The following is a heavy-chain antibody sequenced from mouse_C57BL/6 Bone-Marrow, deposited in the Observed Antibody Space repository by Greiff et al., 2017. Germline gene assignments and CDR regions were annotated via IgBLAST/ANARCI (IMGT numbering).Heavy chain of an antibody. V-gene: IGHV10-1*01. Sequence: GGGLVQPKGSLKLSCAASGFSFNTYAMNWVRQAPGKGLEWVARIRSKSNNYATYYADSVKDRFTISRDDSESLLYLQMNNLKTEDTAMYYCSYGSSLYYYAMDYWGQGTSVTVSS. J-gene: IGHJ4*01. CDR1: GFSFNTYA. CDR2: IRSKSNNYAT. CDR3: SYGSSLYYYAMDY. D-gene: IGHD1-1*01.